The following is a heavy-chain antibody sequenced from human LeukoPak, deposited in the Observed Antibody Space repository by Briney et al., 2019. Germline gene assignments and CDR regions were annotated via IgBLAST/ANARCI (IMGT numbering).Heavy chain of an antibody. D-gene: IGHD3-9*01. J-gene: IGHJ6*03. V-gene: IGHV4-4*09. CDR3: ARILRYPFYMDV. CDR2: IYTRGTT. Sequence: SETLSLTCTVSGDSISSYYWSWIRQPPGKGLEWIGYIYTRGTTNYNPSLRSRVTISVDTSENQFSLRLSSVTAADTAVYYCARILRYPFYMDVWGKGTTVTVSS. CDR1: GDSISSYY.